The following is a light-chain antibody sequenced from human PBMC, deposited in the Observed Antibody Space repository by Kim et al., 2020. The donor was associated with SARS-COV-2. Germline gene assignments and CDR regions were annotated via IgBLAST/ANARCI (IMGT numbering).Light chain of an antibody. J-gene: IGKJ2*01. CDR2: AAS. CDR3: QQSYSFPHRDT. CDR1: QSISTY. Sequence: DIQMTQSPSSLSASVGDRVTITCRASQSISTYLNWYQQKPGKAPKLLIYAASSLQSGVPSRFSGSGSGTDFTLTISSLQPEDCATYYCQQSYSFPHRDTFGQGTKLEI. V-gene: IGKV1-39*01.